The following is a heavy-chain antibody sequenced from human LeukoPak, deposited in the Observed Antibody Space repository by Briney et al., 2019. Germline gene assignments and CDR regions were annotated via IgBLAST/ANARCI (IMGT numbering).Heavy chain of an antibody. V-gene: IGHV3-9*01. CDR1: GFTFGDCA. CDR2: ISWNSGTI. CDR3: AKVHGDGYSYGSDY. J-gene: IGHJ4*02. D-gene: IGHD5-18*01. Sequence: GGSLRLSCAASGFTFGDCAMHWVRQAPGKGLEWVSGISWNSGTIGYADSVKGRFTISRDNAKNSLYLQMNSLRAEDTALYYCAKVHGDGYSYGSDYWGQGTMVTVSS.